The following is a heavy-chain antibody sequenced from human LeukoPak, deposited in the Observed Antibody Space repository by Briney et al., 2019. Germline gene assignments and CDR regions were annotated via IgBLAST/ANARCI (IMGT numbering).Heavy chain of an antibody. D-gene: IGHD5-18*01. V-gene: IGHV4-61*09. CDR1: GGSINSGSYY. CDR3: ARGVHGYSYGYVPWELYSYMDV. CDR2: FYTSGHT. J-gene: IGHJ6*03. Sequence: RPSETLSLTCTVSGGSINSGSYYWSWIRQPAGKGLEWMGHFYTSGHTSYNPSLKSRVTISVDTSKNQFSLKMNSVTAADTAVYYCARGVHGYSYGYVPWELYSYMDVWGKGTTVSISS.